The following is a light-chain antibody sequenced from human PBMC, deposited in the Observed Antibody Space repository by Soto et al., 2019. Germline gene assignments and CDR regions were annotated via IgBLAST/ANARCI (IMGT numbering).Light chain of an antibody. Sequence: QSALTQPASVSGSPGQSITISCTGTSSDVGGYDYVSWYQLHPGKAPKLMVFEVSNRPSGVSYRFAGSKSGNTASLTISGLQAEDEADYFCSSYSISTAYLFGTGTKLNVL. V-gene: IGLV2-14*01. CDR1: SSDVGGYDY. J-gene: IGLJ1*01. CDR2: EVS. CDR3: SSYSISTAYL.